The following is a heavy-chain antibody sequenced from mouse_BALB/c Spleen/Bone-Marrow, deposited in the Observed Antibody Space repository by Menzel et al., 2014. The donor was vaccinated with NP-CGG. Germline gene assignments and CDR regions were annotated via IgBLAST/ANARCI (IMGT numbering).Heavy chain of an antibody. V-gene: IGHV1-76*01. Sequence: QVQLQQPGAELVRPGASVKLSCKTPGYIFTSYWIHWVKQRSGQGLEWIARIYPGSGSTYYNEKFEGKATLTADKSSSTAYMQLSSLKSEDSAVYFCASGVTTGWFVYWGQGTLVTVSA. CDR1: GYIFTSYW. CDR2: IYPGSGST. CDR3: ASGVTTGWFVY. D-gene: IGHD2-2*01. J-gene: IGHJ3*01.